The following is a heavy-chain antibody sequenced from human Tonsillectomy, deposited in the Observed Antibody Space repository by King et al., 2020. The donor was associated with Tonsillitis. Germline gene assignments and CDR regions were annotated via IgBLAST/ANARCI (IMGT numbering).Heavy chain of an antibody. D-gene: IGHD5-18*01. CDR2: ERFDGREE. Sequence: VQLVELGGGVVQPGGSLRLSCLASGFTFSSYDMHWVRQTPDKGLEWVAFERFDGREEFYGDAVKGRFTISRDKSKNTLYLQMSSLRPEDTAVYYCATEQRGYSNGFDSWGQGTLVTVSS. CDR1: GFTFSSYD. J-gene: IGHJ4*02. V-gene: IGHV3-30*02. CDR3: ATEQRGYSNGFDS.